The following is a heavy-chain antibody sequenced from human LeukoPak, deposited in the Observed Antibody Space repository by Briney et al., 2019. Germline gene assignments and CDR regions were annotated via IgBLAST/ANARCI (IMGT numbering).Heavy chain of an antibody. CDR2: ISYDGSNK. CDR1: GFTFSSYG. CDR3: ARAPRYSGSGGDAFDI. Sequence: GGSLRLSCAASGFTFSSYGMHWVRQAPGKGLEWVAVISYDGSNKYYADSVKGRFTISRDNSKNTLYLQMNSLRAEDTALYYCARAPRYSGSGGDAFDIWGQGTMVAVSS. V-gene: IGHV3-30*03. J-gene: IGHJ3*02. D-gene: IGHD5-12*01.